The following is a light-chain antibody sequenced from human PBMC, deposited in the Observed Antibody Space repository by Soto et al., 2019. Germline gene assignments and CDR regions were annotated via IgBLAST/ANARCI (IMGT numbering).Light chain of an antibody. CDR2: GVT. CDR3: QQYEGWHRT. V-gene: IGKV3-15*01. CDR1: QNIHIN. Sequence: EILRTQFPDTISVSPGDTATLSCRSSQNIHINLAWYQQKPGQAPTLLFYGVTARAPGDPARFSGSGSVTDFTLTIPGVQSGDVGVFYFQQYEGWHRTFGQGNKVE. J-gene: IGKJ2*01.